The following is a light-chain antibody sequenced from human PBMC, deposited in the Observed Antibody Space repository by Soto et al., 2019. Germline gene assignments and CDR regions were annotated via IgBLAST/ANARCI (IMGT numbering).Light chain of an antibody. CDR2: SSN. J-gene: IGLJ1*01. Sequence: QSVLTQPPSASGTPGQRVTISCSGSSSNIGSNTVNWFQQLPGTAPKLLIYSSNQRPSGVPDRFSGSKSGTSGSLAISGLQSDDEADYYCAAWDDSRNGYVLGAGTKLTVL. CDR3: AAWDDSRNGYV. CDR1: SSNIGSNT. V-gene: IGLV1-44*01.